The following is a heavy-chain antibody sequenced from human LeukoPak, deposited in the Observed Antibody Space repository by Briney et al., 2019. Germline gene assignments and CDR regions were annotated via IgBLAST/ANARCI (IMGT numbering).Heavy chain of an antibody. J-gene: IGHJ4*02. CDR2: IRYDGSNK. V-gene: IGHV3-30*02. Sequence: GGSLRLSCAASGFIFSSYGMHWVRQAPGKGLEWVAFIRYDGSNKYYADPVKGRFTISRDNSKNTLYLQMNSLRAEDTAVYYCAKEGVAARPIDDYWGQGTLVTVSS. CDR1: GFIFSSYG. D-gene: IGHD6-6*01. CDR3: AKEGVAARPIDDY.